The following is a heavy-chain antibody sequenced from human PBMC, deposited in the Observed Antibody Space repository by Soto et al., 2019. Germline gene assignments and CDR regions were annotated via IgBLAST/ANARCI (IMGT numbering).Heavy chain of an antibody. CDR1: S. Sequence: SLYSVCHYPGKRVEWMGGFDPEDGETIYAQKFQGRVTMTEDTSTDTAYMELSSLRSEDTAVYYCATRGPDIVVVVAATFGALDIWVQGTMVTVSS. CDR2: FDPEDGET. CDR3: ATRGPDIVVVVAATFGALDI. D-gene: IGHD2-15*01. J-gene: IGHJ3*02. V-gene: IGHV1-24*01.